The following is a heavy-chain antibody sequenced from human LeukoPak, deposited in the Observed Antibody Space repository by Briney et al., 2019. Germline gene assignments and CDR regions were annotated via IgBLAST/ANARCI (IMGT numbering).Heavy chain of an antibody. CDR2: IYPGDSDT. J-gene: IGHJ4*02. V-gene: IGHV5-51*01. D-gene: IGHD3-16*02. CDR1: GSTFTTSW. CDR3: ARRLALGQLSPQFDF. Sequence: GESLPISCQGSGSTFTTSWIGWVRQVPGKGLEWMGIIYPGDSDTRYSPSFQGQVTISADKSISTVYLQWSSLKASDTAMYYCARRLALGQLSPQFDFWGQGTLVTVSS.